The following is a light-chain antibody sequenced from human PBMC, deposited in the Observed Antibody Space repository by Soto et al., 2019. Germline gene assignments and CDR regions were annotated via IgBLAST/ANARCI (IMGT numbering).Light chain of an antibody. CDR3: QQYSNWPPWT. CDR2: DAS. CDR1: QSVTSN. J-gene: IGKJ1*01. Sequence: EIVMTQSPATLSVSPGERATLSCRASQSVTSNLAWYQQKPGQAPRLLIYDASTRAIGIPARFSGSGSGTEFTLTITNLQSEDFAVYYCQQYSNWPPWTFGQGTKVDIK. V-gene: IGKV3-15*01.